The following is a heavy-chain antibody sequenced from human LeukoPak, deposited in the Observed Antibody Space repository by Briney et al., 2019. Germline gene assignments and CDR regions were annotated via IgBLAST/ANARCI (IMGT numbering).Heavy chain of an antibody. CDR1: GASLSSYY. Sequence: SETLSLTCTVSGASLSSYYWGWIRQPPGKGLEWIGSIYYSGSTYYNPSLKTRVTISVDTSKNQFSLKLSSVTAADSAVYYCARQKGLQFFDYWGQGTLVTVSS. J-gene: IGHJ4*02. CDR2: IYYSGST. V-gene: IGHV4-59*08. D-gene: IGHD5-24*01. CDR3: ARQKGLQFFDY.